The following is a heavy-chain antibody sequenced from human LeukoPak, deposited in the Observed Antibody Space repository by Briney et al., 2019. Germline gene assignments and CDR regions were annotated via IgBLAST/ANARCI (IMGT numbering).Heavy chain of an antibody. CDR3: ARVVDHDYGDYYLDY. V-gene: IGHV3-33*01. Sequence: GGSLRLSCSASGFIFNDYGMHWVRQAPGKGLEWVAFILYDGSNKYYADSLKGRFTISRDNSKNTLYLQMNSLRAEDTAVYYCARVVDHDYGDYYLDYWGQGTLVTVSS. CDR2: ILYDGSNK. CDR1: GFIFNDYG. J-gene: IGHJ4*02. D-gene: IGHD4-17*01.